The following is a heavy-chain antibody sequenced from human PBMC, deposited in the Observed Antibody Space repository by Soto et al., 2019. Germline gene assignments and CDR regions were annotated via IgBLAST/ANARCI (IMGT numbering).Heavy chain of an antibody. Sequence: EVQLVESGGGLVQPGGSLRLSCAASGFIFSDYWMSWVRQAPGKGLEWVANIKQDGSEKYYVDTVKGRFTTSRDNAKTSLYLQMSSLRAEDTAVYFCARVAYRTGWIFDYWGQGNLVTVSS. D-gene: IGHD6-19*01. CDR1: GFIFSDYW. J-gene: IGHJ4*01. CDR3: ARVAYRTGWIFDY. V-gene: IGHV3-7*01. CDR2: IKQDGSEK.